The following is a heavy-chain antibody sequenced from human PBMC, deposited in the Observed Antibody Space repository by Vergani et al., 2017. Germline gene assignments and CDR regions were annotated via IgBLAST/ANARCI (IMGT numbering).Heavy chain of an antibody. D-gene: IGHD3-22*01. CDR3: AISLYESSGCYSLYYYYYYMDV. V-gene: IGHV1-8*01. J-gene: IGHJ6*03. Sequence: QVQLVQSGAEVKKPGASVKVLCKVSGYTFTRYDINWVRQATGQGLEWMGWMNPNSGNTGYAQKFQGRVTMTRNTHISTAYMELSSLRSEDTAVYYCAISLYESSGCYSLYYYYYYMDVWGK. CDR2: MNPNSGNT. CDR1: GYTFTRYD.